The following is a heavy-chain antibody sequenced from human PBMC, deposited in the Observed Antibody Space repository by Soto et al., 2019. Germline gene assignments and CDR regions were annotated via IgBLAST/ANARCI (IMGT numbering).Heavy chain of an antibody. Sequence: QVQLQESGPGLVKPSQTLSLTCTVSGGSISSGDYYWSWIRQPPGKGLEWIGYIYYSGSTYYNPSLKSRVTISVDTSKNQFSLKLSSVTAADTAVYYCARDGTIFEYYYGMDVWGQGTTVTVSS. CDR2: IYYSGST. D-gene: IGHD3-3*01. CDR1: GGSISSGDYY. J-gene: IGHJ6*02. CDR3: ARDGTIFEYYYGMDV. V-gene: IGHV4-30-4*01.